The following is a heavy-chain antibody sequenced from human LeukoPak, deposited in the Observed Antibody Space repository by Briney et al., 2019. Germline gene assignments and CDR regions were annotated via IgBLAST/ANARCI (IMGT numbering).Heavy chain of an antibody. Sequence: SETLSLTCAVYGGSFSGYYWSWIRQPPGKGLEWIGEINHSGSTNYNPSLKSRVTISVDTSKNQFSLKLSSVTAAVTAVYYCARGLGYSYGPYYFDYWGQGTLVTVSS. CDR2: INHSGST. D-gene: IGHD5-18*01. CDR1: GGSFSGYY. J-gene: IGHJ4*02. CDR3: ARGLGYSYGPYYFDY. V-gene: IGHV4-34*01.